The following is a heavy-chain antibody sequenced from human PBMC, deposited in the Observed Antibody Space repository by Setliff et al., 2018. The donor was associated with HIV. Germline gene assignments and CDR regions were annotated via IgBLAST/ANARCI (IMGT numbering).Heavy chain of an antibody. Sequence: PSETLSLTCTVSGGSISSGDYSWSWIRQPAGKGLEWLGHIDTTGSTTYNPTLKSRVTISVDTSKNQFSLRLSSVTAADTAVYYCARHVIGVVMLYSWDAFDYWGRGTLVTVSS. V-gene: IGHV4-61*09. J-gene: IGHJ4*02. CDR3: ARHVIGVVMLYSWDAFDY. CDR1: GGSISSGDYS. D-gene: IGHD3-16*01. CDR2: IDTTGST.